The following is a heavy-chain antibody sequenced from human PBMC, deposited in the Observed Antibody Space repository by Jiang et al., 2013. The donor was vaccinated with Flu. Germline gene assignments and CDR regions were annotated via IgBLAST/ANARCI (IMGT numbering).Heavy chain of an antibody. Sequence: GAEVKKPGSSVKVSCKASGGTFSSYAISWVRQAPGQGLEWMGGIIPIFGTANYAQKFQGRVTITADESTSTAYMELSSLRSEDTAVYYCARDVGPYCSGGSCYSVGYRGQGTLVTVSS. J-gene: IGHJ4*02. CDR2: IIPIFGTA. V-gene: IGHV1-69*01. CDR1: GGTFSSYA. D-gene: IGHD2-15*01. CDR3: ARDVGPYCSGGSCYSVGY.